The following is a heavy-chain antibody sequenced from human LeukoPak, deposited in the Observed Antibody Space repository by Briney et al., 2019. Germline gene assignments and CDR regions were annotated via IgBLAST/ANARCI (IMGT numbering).Heavy chain of an antibody. Sequence: SETLSLTCTASGGSISSYYWSWIRQPPGKGLEWIGYIYYSGSTNYNPSLKSRVTISVDTSKNQFSLKLSSMTAADTAVYYCARDHMVRQPLWGQGTLVTVSS. CDR3: ARDHMVRQPL. CDR1: GGSISSYY. J-gene: IGHJ4*02. D-gene: IGHD3-10*01. CDR2: IYYSGST. V-gene: IGHV4-59*01.